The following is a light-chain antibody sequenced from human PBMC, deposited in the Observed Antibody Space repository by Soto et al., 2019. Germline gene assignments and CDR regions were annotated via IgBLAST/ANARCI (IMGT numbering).Light chain of an antibody. J-gene: IGLJ3*02. CDR3: AAWDDSLNGWV. CDR1: SSNIGSNS. V-gene: IGLV1-44*01. Sequence: QSVLTQSPSASGTPGQRVAISCSGNSSNIGSNSVNWYQHLPGTAPKLLVYSNNRRPSGVPDRISGSKSGASASLAFSGLQSEDEAEYFCAAWDDSLNGWVFGGGTKLTVL. CDR2: SNN.